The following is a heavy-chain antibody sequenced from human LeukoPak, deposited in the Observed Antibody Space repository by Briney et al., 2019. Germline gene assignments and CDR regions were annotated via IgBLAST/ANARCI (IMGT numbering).Heavy chain of an antibody. V-gene: IGHV1-2*02. CDR2: ITPKSGDT. J-gene: IGHJ4*02. D-gene: IGHD3-3*02. Sequence: GASVKVSCKASGYTFSDFYIHWVRQAPGQGLEYVGLITPKSGDTYSPQRFQGRVTMTRDASISTAYMELSSLRSDDTAVYFCARVRLADERAWAYWGQGTLVTVSS. CDR3: ARVRLADERAWAY. CDR1: GYTFSDFY.